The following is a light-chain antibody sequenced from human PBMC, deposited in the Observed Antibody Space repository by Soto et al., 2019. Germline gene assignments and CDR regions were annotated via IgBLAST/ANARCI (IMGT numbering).Light chain of an antibody. CDR3: PSFRRATIPV. V-gene: IGLV2-14*01. J-gene: IGLJ1*01. CDR1: RGDIGDSDF. CDR2: EVN. Sequence: QSALTQPASVSGSPGQSVTISCTGPRGDIGDSDFISWYQHSPGKAPRLLIYEVNNRPSGVSKRFSGSKAGNTASLTISGLLDDDEADYFCPSFRRATIPVFASGPKVNVL.